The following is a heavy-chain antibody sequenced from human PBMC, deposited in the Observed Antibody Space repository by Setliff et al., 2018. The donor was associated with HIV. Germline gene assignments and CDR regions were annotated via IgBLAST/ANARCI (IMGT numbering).Heavy chain of an antibody. CDR1: GGSFSGYY. V-gene: IGHV4-34*01. CDR3: ARHSPTYCSGTSCYDNWFDP. Sequence: NPSETLSLTCAVYGGSFSGYYWSWIRQPPGKGLEWIGEINHSGSTNYNPSLKSRVTISVDTSKNQFSLKLSSVTAADTAVYYCARHSPTYCSGTSCYDNWFDPWGQGTLVTVSS. D-gene: IGHD2-2*01. J-gene: IGHJ5*02. CDR2: INHSGST.